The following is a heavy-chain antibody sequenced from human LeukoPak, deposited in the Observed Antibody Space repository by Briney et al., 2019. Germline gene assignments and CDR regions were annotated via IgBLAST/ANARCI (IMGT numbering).Heavy chain of an antibody. Sequence: PSETLSLTCAVYGGSFSGYYWSWIRQPPGKGLEWIGEINHSGSTNYNPSLKSRVTTSVDTSKNQFSLKLSSVTAADTAVHYCARGGSYWAYWGQGTLVTVSS. V-gene: IGHV4-34*01. D-gene: IGHD1-26*01. CDR2: INHSGST. J-gene: IGHJ4*02. CDR1: GGSFSGYY. CDR3: ARGGSYWAY.